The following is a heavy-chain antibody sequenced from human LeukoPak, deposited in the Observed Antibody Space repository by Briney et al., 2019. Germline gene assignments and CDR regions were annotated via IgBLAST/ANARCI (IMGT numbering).Heavy chain of an antibody. J-gene: IGHJ5*02. CDR2: IIPIFGTA. CDR1: GGTFSSYA. V-gene: IGHV1-69*13. D-gene: IGHD2-8*01. CDR3: ARVYCTNGVCYSNWFDP. Sequence: SVKVSCKASGGTFSSYAISWVRQAPGQGLEWMGGIIPIFGTANYAQKFQGRVTITADESTSTAYMELSSLRSEDTAVYYCARVYCTNGVCYSNWFDPWGQGTLVTVSS.